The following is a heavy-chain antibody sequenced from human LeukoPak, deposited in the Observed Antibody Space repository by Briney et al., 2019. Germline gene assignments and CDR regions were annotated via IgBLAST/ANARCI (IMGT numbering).Heavy chain of an antibody. J-gene: IGHJ1*01. CDR3: ARAPRSPYYYDSSGYRYAEYFQH. V-gene: IGHV4-30-2*01. CDR2: IYHSGST. D-gene: IGHD3-22*01. CDR1: GGSISSGGYS. Sequence: SETLSLTCAVSGGSISSGGYSWSWIRQPPGKGLEWIGYIYHSGSTYYNPSLKSRVTISVDRSKNQFSLKLSSVTAADTAVYYCARAPRSPYYYDSSGYRYAEYFQHWGQGTLVTVSS.